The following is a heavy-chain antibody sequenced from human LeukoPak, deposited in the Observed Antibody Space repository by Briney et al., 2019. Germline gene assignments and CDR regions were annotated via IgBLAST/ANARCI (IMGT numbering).Heavy chain of an antibody. Sequence: GGSLRLSCAASGFTFDDYAMHWVRQAPGKGLEWVSAISGSGGSTYYADSVKGRFTISRDNSKNTLYLQMNSLRAEDTAVYYCAKEKPRPYGAFDYWGQGTLVTVSS. V-gene: IGHV3-23*01. D-gene: IGHD4-17*01. J-gene: IGHJ4*02. CDR3: AKEKPRPYGAFDY. CDR1: GFTFDDYA. CDR2: ISGSGGST.